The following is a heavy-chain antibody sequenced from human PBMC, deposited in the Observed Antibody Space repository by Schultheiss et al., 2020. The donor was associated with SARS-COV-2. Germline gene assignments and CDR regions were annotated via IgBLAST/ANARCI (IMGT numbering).Heavy chain of an antibody. CDR3: ARTGSYSFPFDY. V-gene: IGHV3-66*02. Sequence: GESLKISCAASGFTVSSNYMSWVRQAPGKGLEWVSVIYSGGSTYYADSVKGRFTISRDNSKNTLYLQMNSLRAEDTAVYYCARTGSYSFPFDYWGQGTLVTVSS. D-gene: IGHD1-26*01. J-gene: IGHJ4*02. CDR2: IYSGGST. CDR1: GFTVSSNY.